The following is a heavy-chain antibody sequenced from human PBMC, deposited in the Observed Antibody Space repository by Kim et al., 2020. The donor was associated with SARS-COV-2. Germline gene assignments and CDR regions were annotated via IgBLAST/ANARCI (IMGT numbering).Heavy chain of an antibody. CDR1: GVSFNNYW. CDR3: ARDRGYCSGGTCYSIFDY. D-gene: IGHD2-15*01. Sequence: GGSLRLSCAASGVSFNNYWMTWVRQAPGKGLEWVAHLKEDGSDKYYVDSVKGRFTISRDNAKNSLYLQMNSLGAEDTAVYYCARDRGYCSGGTCYSIFDYWGQGTQVTVSS. V-gene: IGHV3-7*03. CDR2: LKEDGSDK. J-gene: IGHJ4*02.